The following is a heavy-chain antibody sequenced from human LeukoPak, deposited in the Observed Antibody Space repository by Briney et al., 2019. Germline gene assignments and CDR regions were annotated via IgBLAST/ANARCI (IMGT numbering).Heavy chain of an antibody. CDR3: ARGPYSYDSSGAFDI. CDR1: GGSISSTGSF. J-gene: IGHJ3*02. Sequence: SETLSLTCTVSGGSISSTGSFWGWIRQPPGKGLEWIGSIYSGGSTNYNPSLKSRVTISVDTSKNQFSLKLSSVTAADTAVYFCARGPYSYDSSGAFDIWGQGTMVTVSS. D-gene: IGHD3-22*01. CDR2: IYSGGST. V-gene: IGHV4-39*07.